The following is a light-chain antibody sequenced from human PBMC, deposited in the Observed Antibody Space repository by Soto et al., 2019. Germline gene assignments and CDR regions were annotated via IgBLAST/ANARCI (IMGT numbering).Light chain of an antibody. Sequence: QSVLTQPASLSGSPGQSITISCTGTSSDVGGYNYVSWYLQHPGKAPKLMIYEVTNRPSGISNRFSGSKSGNTASLTISGLQADDEADYYCSSYTNTGILAVFGGGTKLTVL. V-gene: IGLV2-14*01. CDR1: SSDVGGYNY. CDR2: EVT. J-gene: IGLJ2*01. CDR3: SSYTNTGILAV.